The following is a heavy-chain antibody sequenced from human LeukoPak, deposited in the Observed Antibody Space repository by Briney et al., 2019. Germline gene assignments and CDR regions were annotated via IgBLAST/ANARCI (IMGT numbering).Heavy chain of an antibody. D-gene: IGHD3-10*01. CDR2: IYTSGRT. CDR3: ARDSRGSHYSGSGSYYNWFDP. V-gene: IGHV4-4*07. J-gene: IGHJ5*02. CDR1: GGSISSYY. Sequence: PSETLSLTCTVSGGSISSYYWSWIRQPAGKGLEWIGRIYTSGRTNYNPSLKSRVTMSVDTSKNQFSLKLSSVTAADTAVYYCARDSRGSHYSGSGSYYNWFDPWGQGTLVTVSS.